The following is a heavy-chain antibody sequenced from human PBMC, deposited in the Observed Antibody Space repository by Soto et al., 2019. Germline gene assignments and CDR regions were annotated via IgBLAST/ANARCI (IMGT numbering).Heavy chain of an antibody. CDR1: GDTFTFYS. CDR3: ASSYGSGYRAFDY. CDR2: INPILSMS. V-gene: IGHV1-69*02. J-gene: IGHJ4*02. D-gene: IGHD3-10*01. Sequence: QVQLVQSGAEVKKPGSSVRVSCKASGDTFTFYSVNWVRQAPGLGLEWMGRINPILSMSNYAQRFQGRVTMPADKSTSTAYMELSSLRSEDTAMYYCASSYGSGYRAFDYGGQGALVTVSS.